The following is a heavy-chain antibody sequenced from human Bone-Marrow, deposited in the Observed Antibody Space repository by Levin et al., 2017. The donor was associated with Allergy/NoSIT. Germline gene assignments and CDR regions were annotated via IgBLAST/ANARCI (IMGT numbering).Heavy chain of an antibody. CDR1: ANTFSGSW. CDR3: GRHVTYGAGSYDAFDL. J-gene: IGHJ3*01. D-gene: IGHD3-10*01. Sequence: GESLKISCQGSANTFSGSWIGWVRQMPGRGLEWMGVVYPEASDTIYSPSFRGQVTISASPSSSTSYLEWSSLKASDTATYYCGRHVTYGAGSYDAFDLWGQGTLVTVSS. V-gene: IGHV5-51*01. CDR2: VYPEASDT.